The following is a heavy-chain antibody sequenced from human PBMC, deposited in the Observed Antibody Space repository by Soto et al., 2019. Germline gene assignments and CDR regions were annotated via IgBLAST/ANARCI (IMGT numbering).Heavy chain of an antibody. Sequence: PGGSLRLSCAASGFTFSDYYMSWIRQAPGKGLEWVSYISSSSSYTNYADSVKGRFTISRDNAKNSLYLQMNSLRAEDTAVYYCARGSLDPHEYFDYWGQGTLVTVSS. J-gene: IGHJ4*02. V-gene: IGHV3-11*06. CDR1: GFTFSDYY. CDR3: ARGSLDPHEYFDY. CDR2: ISSSSSYT.